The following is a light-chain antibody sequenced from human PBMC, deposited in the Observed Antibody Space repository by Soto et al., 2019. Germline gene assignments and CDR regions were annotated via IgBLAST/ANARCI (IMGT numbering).Light chain of an antibody. CDR2: AAS. Sequence: TQSPGTVSLSPGERATLSCRASQSVSRSYLAWYQQKPGKAPKLLIYAASSLQGGVPSRFSGSGSGTDFTLSISSLQPEDFATYFCQQSYSTPRTFGQGTKVEV. CDR1: QSVSRSY. V-gene: IGKV1-39*01. J-gene: IGKJ1*01. CDR3: QQSYSTPRT.